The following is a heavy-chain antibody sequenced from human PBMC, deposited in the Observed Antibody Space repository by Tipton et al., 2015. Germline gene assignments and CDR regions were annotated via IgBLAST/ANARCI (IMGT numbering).Heavy chain of an antibody. CDR2: IFHRGDT. V-gene: IGHV4-38-2*02. CDR3: AREGGYCSGGSCYNRDYYYYGMDV. CDR1: GYSISSGYY. D-gene: IGHD2-15*01. Sequence: TLSLTCDVSGYSISSGYYWGWIRQPPGKGLEWIGSIFHRGDTNYNPSLKSRVTISVDTSKTQFSLKLSSVTAADTAVYYCAREGGYCSGGSCYNRDYYYYGMDVWGQGTTVTVSS. J-gene: IGHJ6*02.